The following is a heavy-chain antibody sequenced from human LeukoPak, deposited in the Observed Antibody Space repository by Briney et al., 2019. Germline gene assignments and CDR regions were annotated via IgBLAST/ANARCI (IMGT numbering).Heavy chain of an antibody. Sequence: GGSLRLSCAASGFTFSNYAMSWIRQAPGKGLEWVSSISVGGTTTYYADSVKGRFTISRDNSKNTLYLQMNSLRAEDTAVYYCAKDLKVVVITVGAFDIWGQGTMVTVSS. CDR3: AKDLKVVVITVGAFDI. J-gene: IGHJ3*02. V-gene: IGHV3-23*01. D-gene: IGHD3-22*01. CDR1: GFTFSNYA. CDR2: ISVGGTTT.